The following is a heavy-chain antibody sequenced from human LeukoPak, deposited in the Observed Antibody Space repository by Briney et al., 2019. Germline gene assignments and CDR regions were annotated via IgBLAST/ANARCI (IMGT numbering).Heavy chain of an antibody. CDR3: ARGRRVYSSSWSNLFPFDY. CDR2: IYTSGST. V-gene: IGHV4-61*02. D-gene: IGHD6-13*01. Sequence: PSETLSLTCTVSGGSINSGSYYWSWIRQPAGKGLEWIGRIYTSGSTNYNPSLKSRVTISVDTSKNQFSLKLSSVTAADTAVYYCARGRRVYSSSWSNLFPFDYWGQGTLVTVSS. J-gene: IGHJ4*02. CDR1: GGSINSGSYY.